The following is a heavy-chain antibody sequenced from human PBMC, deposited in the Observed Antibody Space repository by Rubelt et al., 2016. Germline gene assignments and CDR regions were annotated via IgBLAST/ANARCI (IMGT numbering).Heavy chain of an antibody. J-gene: IGHJ4*02. V-gene: IGHV3-30*04. Sequence: GFTFSSYAMHWVRQAPGKGLEWVAVISYDGSNKYYADSVKGRFTIFRDNSKNTLYLQMNSLRAEDTAVYYCARVRYSSGWAEFDYWGQGTLVTVSS. CDR3: ARVRYSSGWAEFDY. CDR2: ISYDGSNK. CDR1: GFTFSSYA. D-gene: IGHD6-19*01.